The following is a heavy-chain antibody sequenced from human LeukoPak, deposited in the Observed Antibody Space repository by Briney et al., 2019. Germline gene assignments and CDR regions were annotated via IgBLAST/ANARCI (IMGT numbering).Heavy chain of an antibody. Sequence: GGSLRLSCAASGFTFSSYSMNWVRQAPGKGLEWVAVISYDGSNKYYADSVKGRFTISRDNSKNTLYLQMNSLRAEDTAVYYCARGIAVAALDYWGQGTLVTVSS. D-gene: IGHD6-19*01. J-gene: IGHJ4*02. CDR2: ISYDGSNK. V-gene: IGHV3-30*03. CDR1: GFTFSSYS. CDR3: ARGIAVAALDY.